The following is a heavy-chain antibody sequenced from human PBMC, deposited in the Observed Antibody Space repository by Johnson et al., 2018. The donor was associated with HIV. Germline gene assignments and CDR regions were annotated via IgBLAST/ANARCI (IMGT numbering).Heavy chain of an antibody. D-gene: IGHD3-22*01. Sequence: VQLMESGGGLVKPGGSLRLSCAASGFTFSDYYMSWIRQAPGKGLEWVSYISSDGTTIYDADSVKGRFTISRDNAKNSLYLQMNSLRAEDTAVYYCARDAKYYYDSSGYYYEHDAFDIWGQGTMVTVSS. CDR1: GFTFSDYY. J-gene: IGHJ3*02. CDR3: ARDAKYYYDSSGYYYEHDAFDI. V-gene: IGHV3-11*01. CDR2: ISSDGTTI.